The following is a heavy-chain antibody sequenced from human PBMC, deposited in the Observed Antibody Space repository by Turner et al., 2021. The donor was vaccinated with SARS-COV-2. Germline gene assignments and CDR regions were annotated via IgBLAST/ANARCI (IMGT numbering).Heavy chain of an antibody. J-gene: IGHJ4*02. D-gene: IGHD6-19*01. CDR3: ARQVSILGRWLAPFDS. CDR1: SGSISSSAYY. V-gene: IGHV4-39*01. CDR2: FFYSGST. Sequence: QLQLQESGPGLVTPSETLSLTCTVSSGSISSSAYYWGWIRQPPGKGLEWIGSFFYSGSTYYSPSLKSRITISVDTSKNQFSLNLSSVTAADTAVYYCARQVSILGRWLAPFDSWGQGTLVTVSS.